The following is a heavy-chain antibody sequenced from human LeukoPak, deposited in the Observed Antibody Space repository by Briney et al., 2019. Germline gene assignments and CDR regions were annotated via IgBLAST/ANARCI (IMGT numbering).Heavy chain of an antibody. D-gene: IGHD3-9*01. CDR1: GYTFTTYN. CDR3: ARDWPLRYFDWLGWFDP. CDR2: ISGYNGNT. Sequence: ASVKVSCKASGYTFTTYNINWVRQAPGQGLEWMGWISGYNGNTNYAQKLQGRVTMTTDTSTSTAYMELRSLRSDDTAVYYCARDWPLRYFDWLGWFDPWGQGTLVTVSS. V-gene: IGHV1-18*01. J-gene: IGHJ5*02.